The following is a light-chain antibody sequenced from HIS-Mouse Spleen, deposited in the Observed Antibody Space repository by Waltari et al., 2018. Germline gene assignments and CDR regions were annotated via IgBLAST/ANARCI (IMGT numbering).Light chain of an antibody. V-gene: IGLV2-23*01. Sequence: QSALTQPVSVSGSPGQSITISCTGTSSDAGSYNLVSWYQQHPGKAPKLMIYEGSKRPSGVSNRFSGSKSGNTASLTISGLQAEDEADYYCCSYAGSSTWVFGGGTKLTVL. CDR1: SSDAGSYNL. J-gene: IGLJ3*02. CDR2: EGS. CDR3: CSYAGSSTWV.